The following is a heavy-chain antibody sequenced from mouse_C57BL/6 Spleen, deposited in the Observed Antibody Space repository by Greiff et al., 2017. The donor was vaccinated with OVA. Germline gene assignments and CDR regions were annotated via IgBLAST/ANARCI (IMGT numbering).Heavy chain of an antibody. CDR2: ISSGSSTI. CDR3: ARATVVESYYAMDY. J-gene: IGHJ4*01. Sequence: EVKLMESGGGLVKPGGSLKLSCAASGFTFSDYGMHWVRQAPEKGLEWVAYISSGSSTIYYADTVKGRFTISRDNAKNTLFLQMTSLRSEDTAMYYCARATVVESYYAMDYWGQGTSVTVSS. CDR1: GFTFSDYG. D-gene: IGHD1-1*01. V-gene: IGHV5-17*01.